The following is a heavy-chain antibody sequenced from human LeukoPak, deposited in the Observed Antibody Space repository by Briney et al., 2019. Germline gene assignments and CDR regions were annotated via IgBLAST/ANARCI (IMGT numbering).Heavy chain of an antibody. J-gene: IGHJ4*02. V-gene: IGHV1-2*02. D-gene: IGHD5-12*01. CDR1: GYTFTAYY. CDR2: ISPNSGGT. CDR3: ARGRAQNEDQWLLQGY. Sequence: ASVKVSCKASGYTFTAYYIHWVRQAPGQGLEWMGWISPNSGGTNYAQKFQGRVTVTRDTSISTAYMELSGLISDDTAVYYCARGRAQNEDQWLLQGYWDQGTLVTISS.